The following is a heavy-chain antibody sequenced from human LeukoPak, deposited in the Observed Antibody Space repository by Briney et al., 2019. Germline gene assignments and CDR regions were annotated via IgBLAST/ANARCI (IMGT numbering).Heavy chain of an antibody. D-gene: IGHD3-10*01. Sequence: SETLSLTCAVYGGSFGGYYWSWIRQPPGKGLEWIGETNHSGSTNYNPSLKSRVTISVDTSKNQFSLKLSSVTAADTAVYYCARVGYGSGSRVDYWGQGTLVTVSS. CDR1: GGSFGGYY. CDR2: TNHSGST. CDR3: ARVGYGSGSRVDY. V-gene: IGHV4-34*01. J-gene: IGHJ4*02.